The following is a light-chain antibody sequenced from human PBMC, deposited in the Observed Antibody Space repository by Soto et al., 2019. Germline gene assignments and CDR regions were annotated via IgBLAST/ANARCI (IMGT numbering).Light chain of an antibody. CDR1: SSNIGAGSD. Sequence: QSVLTQPPSVSGAPGQRVTISCTGSSSNIGAGSDVHWYQQLPGTAPKLLIYGSDNRPSGVPDRFSGSKSGTSASLAITGLQAEDEADYYCCSSGGSPTYVFGTGTKVTVL. J-gene: IGLJ1*01. CDR2: GSD. CDR3: CSSGGSPTYV. V-gene: IGLV1-40*01.